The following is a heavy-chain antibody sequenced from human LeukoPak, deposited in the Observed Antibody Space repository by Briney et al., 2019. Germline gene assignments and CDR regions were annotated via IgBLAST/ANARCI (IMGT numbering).Heavy chain of an antibody. D-gene: IGHD3-16*01. V-gene: IGHV4-39*01. J-gene: IGHJ4*02. CDR1: GGSTIGSTSY. CDR3: ARGYAY. CDR2: INYSGST. Sequence: SETLSLTRTVSGGSTIGSTSYWGWIRQPPGKGLDWIGTINYSGSTYYNPSLRSRVTISVDTSKNQFSLKLNSVAASDTAVYYCARGYAYWGQGTLVTVSS.